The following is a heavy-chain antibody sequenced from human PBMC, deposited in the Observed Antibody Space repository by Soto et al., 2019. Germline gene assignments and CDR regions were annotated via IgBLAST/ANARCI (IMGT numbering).Heavy chain of an antibody. CDR2: IYYSGTT. J-gene: IGHJ5*02. CDR3: ARHYSSGSRNWFDP. V-gene: IGHV4-39*01. Sequence: SETLSLTCSVSGGSINSSSYFWGWVRQPPGKGLDLIGSIYYSGTTYYNPSLRSRVTISVDTSKNQFSLKLSSVTAADTAVFYCARHYSSGSRNWFDPGGQGTLVTVSS. CDR1: GGSINSSSYF. D-gene: IGHD6-19*01.